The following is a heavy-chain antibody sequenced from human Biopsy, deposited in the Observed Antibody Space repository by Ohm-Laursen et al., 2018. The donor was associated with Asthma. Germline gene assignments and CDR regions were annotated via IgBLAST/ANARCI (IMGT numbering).Heavy chain of an antibody. CDR1: GFTFGDHW. CDR2: IKHAGTEK. Sequence: SLRLSCAASGFTFGDHWMSWVRQVPGKGLEWVANIKHAGTEKNHVHSLKGRFTISRDNAKNSLYLQMNSRRAEDTAVYYCARTFHFWSPYHAEHYQLWGQGTLVTVPS. CDR3: ARTFHFWSPYHAEHYQL. D-gene: IGHD3-3*02. J-gene: IGHJ1*01. V-gene: IGHV3-7*01.